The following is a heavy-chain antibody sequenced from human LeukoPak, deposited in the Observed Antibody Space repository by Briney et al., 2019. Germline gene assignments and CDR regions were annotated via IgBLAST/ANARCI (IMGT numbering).Heavy chain of an antibody. CDR1: GFTFNTYT. CDR2: ITGSTKYI. V-gene: IGHV3-21*01. J-gene: IGHJ4*02. D-gene: IGHD3-9*01. CDR3: AKGGILTADGGY. Sequence: GGSLRLSCAASGFTFNTYTMNWVRQAPGKGMEWVSAITGSTKYIPSNIYYADAVQGRFTISRDNSKNTLYLQMNSLRAEDTAVYYCAKGGILTADGGYWGQGTLVTVSS.